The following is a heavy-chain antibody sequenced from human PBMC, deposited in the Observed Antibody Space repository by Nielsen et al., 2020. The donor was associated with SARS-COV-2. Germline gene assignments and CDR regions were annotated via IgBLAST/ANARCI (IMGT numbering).Heavy chain of an antibody. CDR1: GYIFTDFW. CDR3: ARSLYDFWSGYYRAFDI. Sequence: GESLKISCKGSGYIFTDFWIAWVRQMPGEGLEWMGIIYPGDSDTRYSPSFQGQVTISADKSISTAYLQWSSLKASDTAMYYCARSLYDFWSGYYRAFDIWGQGTMVTVSS. J-gene: IGHJ3*02. CDR2: IYPGDSDT. V-gene: IGHV5-51*01. D-gene: IGHD3-3*01.